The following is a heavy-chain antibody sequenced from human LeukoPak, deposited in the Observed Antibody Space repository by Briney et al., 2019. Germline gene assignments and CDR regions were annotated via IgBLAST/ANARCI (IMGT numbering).Heavy chain of an antibody. J-gene: IGHJ3*02. D-gene: IGHD4-17*01. V-gene: IGHV4-30-4*07. CDR3: ARGDYGDYHDAFDI. CDR1: GGSIRSGVHS. CDR2: IYYGGNN. Sequence: PSETLSLTCAVSGGSIRSGVHSWSWIRQPPGKGLEWIGYIYYGGNNYYNPSLKSRLSISLDTPKNQCSLKLSSVTAADTAVYYCARGDYGDYHDAFDIWGQGTMVTVSS.